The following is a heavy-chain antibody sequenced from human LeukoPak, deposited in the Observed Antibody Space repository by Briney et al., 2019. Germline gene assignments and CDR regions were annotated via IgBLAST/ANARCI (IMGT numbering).Heavy chain of an antibody. CDR1: GGTFSSYA. CDR3: ARVPDYGDYRAAFDI. V-gene: IGHV1-69*04. CDR2: IIPIFGIA. D-gene: IGHD4-17*01. Sequence: GASVKVSCKASGGTFSSYAISWLRQAPGQGLEWMGRIIPIFGIANYAQKFQGRVTITADKSTSTAYMELSSLRSEDTAVYYCARVPDYGDYRAAFDIWGQGTMVTVSS. J-gene: IGHJ3*02.